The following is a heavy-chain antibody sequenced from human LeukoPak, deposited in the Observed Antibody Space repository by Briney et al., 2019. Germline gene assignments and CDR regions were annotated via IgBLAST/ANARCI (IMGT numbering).Heavy chain of an antibody. CDR2: IYTSGST. CDR1: GGSISTYF. V-gene: IGHV4-4*07. J-gene: IGHJ5*02. D-gene: IGHD1-7*01. CDR3: ARDEGITGTGNWFDP. Sequence: SETLSLTCTVSGGSISTYFWSWIRQPAGKGLEWIGRIYTSGSTNYNPSLKSRVTMSVDTSKSQFSLKLSSVTAADTAVYYCARDEGITGTGNWFDPWGQGTLVTVSS.